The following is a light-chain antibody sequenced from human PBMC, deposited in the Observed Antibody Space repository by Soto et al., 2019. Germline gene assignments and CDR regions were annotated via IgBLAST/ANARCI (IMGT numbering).Light chain of an antibody. CDR1: SSDVGGYNY. J-gene: IGLJ1*01. V-gene: IGLV2-14*01. CDR3: SSFTSAYTFV. Sequence: QSLLTQPASVSGSAGQSIAISCTGTSSDVGGYNYVSWYQQHPGKAPKLLLSEVSKRPSGVSDRFSGSKSGNTASLTISGLQTQDEADYYCSSFTSAYTFVFGTGTKLTVL. CDR2: EVS.